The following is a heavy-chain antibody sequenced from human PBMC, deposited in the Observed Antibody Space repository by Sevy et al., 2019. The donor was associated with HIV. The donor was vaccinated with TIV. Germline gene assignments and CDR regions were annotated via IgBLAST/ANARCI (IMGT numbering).Heavy chain of an antibody. D-gene: IGHD3-22*01. Sequence: ASVKVSCKVSGYTLTELSMHWVRQAPGKGLEWMGGFDPEDGETIYAQKFQGRVTMTEDTSTDTAYMELSSLRSEDTAVYYCATGWGLSSGGSYCMDVWGQGTTVTVSS. V-gene: IGHV1-24*01. CDR2: FDPEDGET. CDR3: ATGWGLSSGGSYCMDV. CDR1: GYTLTELS. J-gene: IGHJ6*02.